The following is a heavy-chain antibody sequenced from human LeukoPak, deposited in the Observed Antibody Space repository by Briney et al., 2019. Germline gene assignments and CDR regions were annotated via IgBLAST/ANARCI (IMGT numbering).Heavy chain of an antibody. Sequence: GRSLRLSCTASGFTFSNYGIHWVRRAPGKGLEWAAVIWSDGRSADSVKGRFTISRDNSKNTVHLQMTGLRVEDTAVYYCAKDYYPHLTIPNSFAGEYWGQGTLVTVSS. CDR3: AKDYYPHLTIPNSFAGEY. CDR2: IWSDGR. J-gene: IGHJ4*02. V-gene: IGHV3-33*03. CDR1: GFTFSNYG. D-gene: IGHD2/OR15-2a*01.